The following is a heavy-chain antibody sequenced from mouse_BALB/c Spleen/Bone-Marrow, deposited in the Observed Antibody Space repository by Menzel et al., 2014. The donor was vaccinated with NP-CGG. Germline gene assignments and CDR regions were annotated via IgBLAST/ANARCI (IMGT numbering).Heavy chain of an antibody. Sequence: QVQLQQSGAELVKPGASVKLSCKASGYTFTSYWMHWVKQRPGQGLEWIGEINPSNGRTNYNEKFKSKATLTVDKSSSTAYMQLSSLTSEDSAVYYSARWAVRRPGYFDVWGAGTTVTVSS. CDR2: INPSNGRT. V-gene: IGHV1S81*02. CDR3: ARWAVRRPGYFDV. D-gene: IGHD1-2*01. CDR1: GYTFTSYW. J-gene: IGHJ1*01.